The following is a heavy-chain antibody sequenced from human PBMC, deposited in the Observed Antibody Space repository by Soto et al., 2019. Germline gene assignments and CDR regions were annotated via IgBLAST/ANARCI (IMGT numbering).Heavy chain of an antibody. CDR1: GFTVGTNY. V-gene: IGHV3-53*01. D-gene: IGHD3-3*01. CDR2: IYPGGTT. Sequence: GGSLRLSXAASGFTVGTNYMNWVRQAPGKGLEWVSIIYPGGTTYYADSITGRFTISRDISKNTLYLQMNSLGTEDTAVYYCARGLFADVNYWGRGTLVTVSS. CDR3: ARGLFADVNY. J-gene: IGHJ4*02.